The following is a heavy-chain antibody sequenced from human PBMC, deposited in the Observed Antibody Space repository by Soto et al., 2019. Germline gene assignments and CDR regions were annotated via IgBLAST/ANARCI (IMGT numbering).Heavy chain of an antibody. J-gene: IGHJ6*02. V-gene: IGHV4-59*01. CDR3: ARGVAMVRGHYCMDV. CDR1: GGSISSYY. CDR2: IYYSGST. D-gene: IGHD3-10*01. Sequence: PSETLSLTCTVSGGSISSYYWSWIRQPPGKGLEWIGYIYYSGSTNYNPSLKSRVTISVDTSKNQFSLKLSSVTAADTAVYYCARGVAMVRGHYCMDVWGQGTTVTVSS.